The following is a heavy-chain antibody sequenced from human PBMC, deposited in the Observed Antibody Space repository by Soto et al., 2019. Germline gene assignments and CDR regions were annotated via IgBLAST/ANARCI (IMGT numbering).Heavy chain of an antibody. CDR3: ARASAGPAGFDY. V-gene: IGHV4-38-2*01. D-gene: IGHD6-13*01. CDR2: IYHSGRP. Sequence: SETLSLTCAVSNYSMSNGFYWGWVRRPPGKGLEWIGSIYHSGRPYYNPSLRSRATIAVDTSKNQFSLKLTSVTAADTAVYFCARASAGPAGFDYWGQGTMVTVSS. J-gene: IGHJ4*02. CDR1: NYSMSNGFY.